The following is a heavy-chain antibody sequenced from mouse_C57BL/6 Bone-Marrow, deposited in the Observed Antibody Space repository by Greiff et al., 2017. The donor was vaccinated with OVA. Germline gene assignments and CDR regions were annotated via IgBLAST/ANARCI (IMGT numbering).Heavy chain of an antibody. CDR3: ARYSYYFYY. CDR2: IDPSDSYT. Sequence: QVQLQQPGAELVMPGASVKLSCKASGYTFTSYWMHWVKQRPGQGLEWIGEIDPSDSYTNYNQKFKGKSTLTVDKSSSTAYMQLSSLTSEDSAVYYCARYSYYFYYWGQGTTLTVSS. V-gene: IGHV1-69*01. J-gene: IGHJ2*01. CDR1: GYTFTSYW.